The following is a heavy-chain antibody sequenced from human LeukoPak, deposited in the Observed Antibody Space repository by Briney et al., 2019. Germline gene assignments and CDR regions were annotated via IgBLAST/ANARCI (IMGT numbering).Heavy chain of an antibody. CDR3: ARDSRIAAAAPYSLDY. D-gene: IGHD6-13*01. Sequence: ASVKVSCKASGYTFTSYYMHWVRQAPGQGLEWMGIINPSGGSTSYAQKFQGRVTMTRDTSTSTVYMELSSLRSEDTAVYYCARDSRIAAAAPYSLDYWGQGTLVTVSS. CDR2: INPSGGST. CDR1: GYTFTSYY. J-gene: IGHJ4*02. V-gene: IGHV1-46*01.